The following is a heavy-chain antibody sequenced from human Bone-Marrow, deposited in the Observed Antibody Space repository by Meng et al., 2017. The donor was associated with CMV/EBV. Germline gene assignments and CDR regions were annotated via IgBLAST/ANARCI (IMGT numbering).Heavy chain of an antibody. D-gene: IGHD3-3*01. CDR2: MNPNSDDT. V-gene: IGHV1-8*03. CDR1: GYMFTNFN. CDR3: ARGEWTY. Sequence: SVKVSCKASGYMFTNFNITWVRQAAGQGLEWMNWMNPNSDDTSYAQQFQDRLTITRNTSISTAYMELSSLRSEDTAVYYCARGEWTYWGQGTLVTVSS. J-gene: IGHJ4*02.